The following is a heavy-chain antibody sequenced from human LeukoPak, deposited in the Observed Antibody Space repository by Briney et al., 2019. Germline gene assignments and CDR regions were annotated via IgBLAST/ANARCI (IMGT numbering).Heavy chain of an antibody. Sequence: GGFLRLSCAASGFTFSSYEMNWVRQAPGKGLEWVSYISSSGSTIHYADSVKGRFTISRDNAKNSLYLQMNSLRAEGTAVYYCAVDYGGKSGAFDIWGQGTMVTVSS. J-gene: IGHJ3*02. CDR2: ISSSGSTI. D-gene: IGHD4-23*01. V-gene: IGHV3-48*03. CDR1: GFTFSSYE. CDR3: AVDYGGKSGAFDI.